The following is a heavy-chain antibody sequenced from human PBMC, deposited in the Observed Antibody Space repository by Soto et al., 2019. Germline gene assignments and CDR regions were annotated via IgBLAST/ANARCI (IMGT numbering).Heavy chain of an antibody. D-gene: IGHD3-22*01. J-gene: IGHJ4*02. CDR1: GFTFSTHG. CDR3: AKSGVYDSSGSLGY. V-gene: IGHV3-30*18. CDR2: ISYDGSNK. Sequence: GGSLRLSCAASGFTFSTHGMHWVRQAPGKGLEWVAVISYDGSNKFYADSVKGRFSISRDNSQNTLYLQMNSLRAEDTAVYYCAKSGVYDSSGSLGYWGQGTLVTVSS.